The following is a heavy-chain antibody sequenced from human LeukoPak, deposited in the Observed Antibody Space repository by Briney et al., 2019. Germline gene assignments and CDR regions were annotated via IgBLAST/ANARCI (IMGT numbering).Heavy chain of an antibody. J-gene: IGHJ4*02. CDR2: IIPILGVG. Sequence: SVKVSCKASGDTFSSYAIGWVRQAPGQGLEWMGGIIPILGVGNYAQKFQGRVTITADKSTSTAYMELSSLRSEDTAVYYCARGEKYSSNWASSMFDYWGQGTLVTVSS. CDR3: ARGEKYSSNWASSMFDY. CDR1: GDTFSSYA. D-gene: IGHD6-13*01. V-gene: IGHV1-69*10.